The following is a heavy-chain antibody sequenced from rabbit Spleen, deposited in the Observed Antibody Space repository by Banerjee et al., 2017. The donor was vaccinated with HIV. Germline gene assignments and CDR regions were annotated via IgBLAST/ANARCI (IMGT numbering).Heavy chain of an antibody. J-gene: IGHJ6*01. CDR1: GFSLNSGYD. D-gene: IGHD1-1*01. Sequence: QSLEESGGGLVKPGASLTLTCKASGFSLNSGYDMCWVRQAPGKGLEWIACIYAGSSGSTYSATWAKGRFTISKTSSTTVTLQMTRLPAADTATYFCARGMTSTAYSLDLWGQGTLVTVS. CDR2: IYAGSSGST. CDR3: ARGMTSTAYSLDL. V-gene: IGHV1S40*01.